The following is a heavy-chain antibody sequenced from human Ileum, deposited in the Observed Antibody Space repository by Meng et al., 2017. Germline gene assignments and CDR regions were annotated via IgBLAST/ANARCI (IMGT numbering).Heavy chain of an antibody. CDR1: GFSFSDSS. J-gene: IGHJ4*02. Sequence: EVQLVESGGGLVQPGGSLKLSCAASGFSFSDSSMHWVRQASGKGLEWVGHIRSKANNYATAYAASVKGRFTISRDESKNTAYLQMSSLKTEDTAVYYCTRLYSAGWGQGTLVTVS. CDR3: TRLYSAG. CDR2: IRSKANNYAT. D-gene: IGHD6-13*01. V-gene: IGHV3-73*02.